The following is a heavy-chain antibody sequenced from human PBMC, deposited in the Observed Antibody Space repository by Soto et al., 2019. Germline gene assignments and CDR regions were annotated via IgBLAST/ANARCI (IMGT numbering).Heavy chain of an antibody. Sequence: QVQLVQSGAEVKKPGASVKVSCKTSGYTFTNFGISWVRQAPGQGLEWMGWISTYNGNTNYAQKFQGSVTMTTDTPTSTAYMELRSRRSDDTAVYYGARGGTPIDYWGQGTLVTVSS. CDR2: ISTYNGNT. V-gene: IGHV1-18*01. D-gene: IGHD3-16*01. J-gene: IGHJ4*02. CDR3: ARGGTPIDY. CDR1: GYTFTNFG.